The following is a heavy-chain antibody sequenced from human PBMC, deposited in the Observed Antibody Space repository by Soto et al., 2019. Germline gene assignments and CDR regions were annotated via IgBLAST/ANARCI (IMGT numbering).Heavy chain of an antibody. V-gene: IGHV1-2*02. CDR3: ARGRTGTTSYFDY. Sequence: ASAKVSCKAAGYTFTGYYLDWVRQAPGQGLEWMGWINPNSGGTNYAQKFQGRVTMTRDTSISTAYMELSRLRSDDTAVYYCARGRTGTTSYFDYWGQGNLVTVSS. CDR2: INPNSGGT. D-gene: IGHD1-1*01. J-gene: IGHJ4*02. CDR1: GYTFTGYY.